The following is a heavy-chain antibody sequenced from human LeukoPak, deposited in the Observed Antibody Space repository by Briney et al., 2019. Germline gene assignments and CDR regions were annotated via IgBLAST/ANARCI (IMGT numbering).Heavy chain of an antibody. CDR1: GFTFSDYY. CDR2: IYYSGST. Sequence: PGGSLRLSCAASGFTFSDYYMSWIRQPPGKGLEWIGYIYYSGSTNYNPSLKSRVTISVDTSKNQFSLKLSSVTAADTAVYYCARSYGDSLYYYYYYYMDVWGKGTTVTVSS. V-gene: IGHV4-59*01. D-gene: IGHD4-17*01. J-gene: IGHJ6*03. CDR3: ARSYGDSLYYYYYYYMDV.